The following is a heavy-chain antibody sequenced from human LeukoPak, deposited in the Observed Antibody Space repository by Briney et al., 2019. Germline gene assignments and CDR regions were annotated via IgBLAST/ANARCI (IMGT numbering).Heavy chain of an antibody. J-gene: IGHJ4*02. Sequence: SVKVSCKASGYTFTSYAMNWVRQAPGQGLEWMGRIIPILGIANYVQKFQGRVTITADKSTSTAYMELRSLRSDDTAVYYCARDLWFGDLSPSDYWGQGTLVTVSS. D-gene: IGHD3-10*01. CDR2: IIPILGIA. CDR1: GYTFTSYA. V-gene: IGHV1-69*04. CDR3: ARDLWFGDLSPSDY.